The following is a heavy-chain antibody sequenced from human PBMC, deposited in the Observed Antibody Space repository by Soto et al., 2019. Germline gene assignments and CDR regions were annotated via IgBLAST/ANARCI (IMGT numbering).Heavy chain of an antibody. J-gene: IGHJ5*02. D-gene: IGHD3-3*01. V-gene: IGHV3-48*02. CDR2: ISSSSSTI. Sequence: EVQVVESGGGLVQPGGSLRLSCAASGFTFSSNSMNWVRQAPGKGLEWISYISSSSSTIYADSVKGRFTISRDNAKNSLSLEMNSLRDEDTAVYDCARVIWSGHLTSDLWGQGTLVTVSS. CDR3: ARVIWSGHLTSDL. CDR1: GFTFSSNS.